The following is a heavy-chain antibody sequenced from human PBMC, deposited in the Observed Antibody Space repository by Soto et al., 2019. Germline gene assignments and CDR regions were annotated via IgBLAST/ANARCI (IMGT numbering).Heavy chain of an antibody. CDR1: GFTVSSYY. V-gene: IGHV3-53*02. CDR3: ASGAEEAEYFQH. Sequence: EVQLVETGGGLIQPGGSLRLSCAASGFTVSSYYMSWVRQAPGKGLEWVSVIYSGGSTYYADSVKGRFTISRDNSKNTLYLQMNSLRAEDTAVYYCASGAEEAEYFQHWGQGTLVTVSS. D-gene: IGHD4-17*01. CDR2: IYSGGST. J-gene: IGHJ1*01.